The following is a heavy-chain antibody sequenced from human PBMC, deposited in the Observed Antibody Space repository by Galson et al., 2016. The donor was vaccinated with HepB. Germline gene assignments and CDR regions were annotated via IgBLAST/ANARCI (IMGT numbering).Heavy chain of an antibody. Sequence: QSGAEVKTPGESLKISCTGSGYSFNDYWIAWARQMPGKGLESMGIIYPGDSDTKYSPSFQGPVTISADNSISTAYLQCSSLKASDTAVFSGATRAPAGQENFDYCDQGAPVTVPS. D-gene: IGHD2-2*01. CDR1: GYSFNDYW. J-gene: IGHJ4*02. CDR3: ATRAPAGQENFDY. CDR2: IYPGDSDT. V-gene: IGHV5-51*01.